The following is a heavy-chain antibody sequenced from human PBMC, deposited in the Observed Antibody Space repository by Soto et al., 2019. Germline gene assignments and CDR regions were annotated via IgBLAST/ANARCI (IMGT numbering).Heavy chain of an antibody. J-gene: IGHJ4*02. CDR2: ISYDGSNK. CDR3: AREEYGRMFFDY. D-gene: IGHD6-6*01. CDR1: GFTFSSYA. Sequence: QVQLVESGGGVVQPRRSLRLSCAASGFTFSSYAMHWVRQAPGKGLEWVAVISYDGSNKYYADSVKGRFTISRDNSKSTLYLQMNSLRAEDTAVYYCAREEYGRMFFDYWGQGTLVTVSS. V-gene: IGHV3-30-3*01.